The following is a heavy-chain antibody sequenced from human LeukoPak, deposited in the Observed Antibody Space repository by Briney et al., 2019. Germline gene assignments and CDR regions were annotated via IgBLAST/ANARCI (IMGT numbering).Heavy chain of an antibody. Sequence: PGGSLRLSCAASGFTFSSCSMNWVRQAPGKGLEWVSYISSSSSTIYYADSVKGRFTISRDNAKNSLYLQMNSLRDEDTAVYYCARVENIVATMGIDYWGQGTLVTVSS. CDR2: ISSSSSTI. V-gene: IGHV3-48*02. CDR3: ARVENIVATMGIDY. J-gene: IGHJ4*02. CDR1: GFTFSSCS. D-gene: IGHD5-12*01.